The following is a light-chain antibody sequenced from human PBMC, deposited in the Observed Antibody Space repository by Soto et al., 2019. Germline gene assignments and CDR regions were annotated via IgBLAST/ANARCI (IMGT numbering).Light chain of an antibody. CDR3: SSFTSSITMV. CDR1: SSDVGGYDY. Sequence: QSALTQPASVSGSPGQSITISCTGTSSDVGGYDYVSWYQQHPGKAPKLMIYDVSNRPSGASNRFSGSKSGNTASLTISGLQAEDEADYYCSSFTSSITMVFGGGTKVTVL. CDR2: DVS. J-gene: IGLJ2*01. V-gene: IGLV2-14*03.